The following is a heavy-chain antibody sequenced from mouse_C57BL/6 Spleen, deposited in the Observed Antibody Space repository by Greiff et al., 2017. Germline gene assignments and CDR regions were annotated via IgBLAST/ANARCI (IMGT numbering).Heavy chain of an antibody. Sequence: QVQLQQSGAELMKPGASVKLSCKATGYTFTGYWIEWVKQRPGHGLELIGEILPGSGSTNYNEKFKGKATFTADTSSNTAYMQLSSLTTEDSAIYYCARRAAQAWFAYWGQGTLVTVSA. CDR2: ILPGSGST. D-gene: IGHD3-2*02. CDR1: GYTFTGYW. V-gene: IGHV1-9*01. CDR3: ARRAAQAWFAY. J-gene: IGHJ3*01.